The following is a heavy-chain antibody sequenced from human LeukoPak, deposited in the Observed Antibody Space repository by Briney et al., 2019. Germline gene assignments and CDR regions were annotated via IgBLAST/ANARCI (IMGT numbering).Heavy chain of an antibody. CDR3: ARGRAFDI. CDR2: INQGGSEK. V-gene: IGHV3-7*04. D-gene: IGHD3-9*01. CDR1: GFTFSTYW. Sequence: PGGSLRLSCAASGFTFSTYWMSWVRQPPGKGLEWVANINQGGSEKYYVASVKGRFTISRDNAKNSLYLQMNSLRAEDTAVYYWARGRAFDIWGQGTLVTVSS. J-gene: IGHJ4*02.